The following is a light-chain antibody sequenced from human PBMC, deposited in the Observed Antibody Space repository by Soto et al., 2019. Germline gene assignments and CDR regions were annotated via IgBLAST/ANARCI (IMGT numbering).Light chain of an antibody. CDR1: QDINIF. J-gene: IGKJ4*01. Sequence: DVQLTQSPSSLSASVGDRVTITCQASQDINIFLNWYQQRPGKAPKLLIYDASNLETGVPSRFSGSRSGTDFTFTITSLQPEDVATYYCQQYYNLLTFGGGNKVEIK. V-gene: IGKV1-33*01. CDR2: DAS. CDR3: QQYYNLLT.